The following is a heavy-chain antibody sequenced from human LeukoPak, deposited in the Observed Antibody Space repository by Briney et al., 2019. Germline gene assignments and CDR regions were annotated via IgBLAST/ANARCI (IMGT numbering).Heavy chain of an antibody. CDR1: GFTFSNAW. Sequence: GGSLRLSCAASGFTFSNAWMNWVRQAPGKGLEWVARIKSKPAGGTIDYAAPVKGRFTISRDDSKNTVYLQMNSLKTEDTAVYYCTTGPGYIHGDDYWGQGTAVTVSS. CDR2: IKSKPAGGTI. V-gene: IGHV3-15*01. J-gene: IGHJ4*02. CDR3: TTGPGYIHGDDY. D-gene: IGHD5-18*01.